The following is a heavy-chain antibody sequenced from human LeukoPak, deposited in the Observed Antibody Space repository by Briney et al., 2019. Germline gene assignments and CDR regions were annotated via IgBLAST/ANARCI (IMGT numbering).Heavy chain of an antibody. CDR3: ARGPRTGRSPMDV. V-gene: IGHV3-53*01. Sequence: GGSLRLSCAASGFNVSSNYMSWVRQAPGKGLEWVSVIYSCGSTYYADSVKGRFTISRDNSKNTLYLQMNSLRAEDTAVYYCARGPRTGRSPMDVWGKGTTVTVSS. CDR2: IYSCGST. CDR1: GFNVSSNY. J-gene: IGHJ6*03. D-gene: IGHD7-27*01.